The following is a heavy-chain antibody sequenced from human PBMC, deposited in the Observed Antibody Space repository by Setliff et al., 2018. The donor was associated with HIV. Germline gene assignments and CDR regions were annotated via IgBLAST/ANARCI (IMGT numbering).Heavy chain of an antibody. CDR1: GYSLPSYG. CDR2: ISTHNGDT. Sequence: ASVKVSCKASGYSLPSYGFSWVRQAPGQGLEWVGWISTHNGDTSYAQEVQGRVTMTTDTLTMTTYMELTSLRSDDPAVYYCARYLGGNEFDVWGQGTKVTVSS. V-gene: IGHV1-18*01. J-gene: IGHJ3*01. D-gene: IGHD3-10*01. CDR3: ARYLGGNEFDV.